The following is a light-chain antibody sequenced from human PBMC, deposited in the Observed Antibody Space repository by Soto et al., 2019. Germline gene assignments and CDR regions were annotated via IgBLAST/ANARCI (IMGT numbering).Light chain of an antibody. Sequence: QSVLTQPPSVSAAQGQKVTISCSGSSSNIGSDFVSWYQQLPGTAPQLLIYENNKRPSGIPDRFSGSKSATSATLGITGLQTGDEADYYCAAWDTSVSGGVFGGGTKLTVL. CDR1: SSNIGSDF. CDR2: ENN. J-gene: IGLJ3*02. V-gene: IGLV1-51*02. CDR3: AAWDTSVSGGV.